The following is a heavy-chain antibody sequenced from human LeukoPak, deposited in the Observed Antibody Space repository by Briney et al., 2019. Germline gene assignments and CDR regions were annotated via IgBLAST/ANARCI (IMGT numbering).Heavy chain of an antibody. D-gene: IGHD4-17*01. J-gene: IGHJ4*02. CDR3: ARDLAFSDYAN. CDR2: IYNDGST. V-gene: IGHV3-66*01. Sequence: GGSLRLSCLASGFTVSSDYMSWVRQAPGKGLEWVSIIYNDGSTYYANSVKGRFTISRDNSKHTLYLQMNSLRADDTAIYYCARDLAFSDYANWGQGTLVTVSS. CDR1: GFTVSSDY.